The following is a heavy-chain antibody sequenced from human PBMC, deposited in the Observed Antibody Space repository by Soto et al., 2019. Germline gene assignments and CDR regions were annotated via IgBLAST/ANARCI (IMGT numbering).Heavy chain of an antibody. CDR3: ARHQVYYDSSGYYYIGHAEYVQH. Sequence: PSETLSLTCTVSGGSISGYYWSWIRQPPGKGLEWFGYMYNTGSTVYNPSFKSRVTISVDTSKNQFSLKLSSVTAADTAVYYCARHQVYYDSSGYYYIGHAEYVQHWGQGTLVTVS. D-gene: IGHD3-22*01. CDR2: MYNTGST. J-gene: IGHJ1*01. CDR1: GGSISGYY. V-gene: IGHV4-59*08.